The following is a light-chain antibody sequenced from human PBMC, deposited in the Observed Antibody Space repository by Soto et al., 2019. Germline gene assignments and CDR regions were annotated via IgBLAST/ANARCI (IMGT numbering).Light chain of an antibody. Sequence: EIVMTQSPATLSVSPGERATLSCRASQSVGSDLAWYQQKPGQAPRLLIYGASTRATAIPARFSGSGSGTEFTLTISSLQSEDFAVYYCQQYNNWPGYTFGQGTKLEIK. CDR2: GAS. J-gene: IGKJ2*01. CDR3: QQYNNWPGYT. V-gene: IGKV3-15*01. CDR1: QSVGSD.